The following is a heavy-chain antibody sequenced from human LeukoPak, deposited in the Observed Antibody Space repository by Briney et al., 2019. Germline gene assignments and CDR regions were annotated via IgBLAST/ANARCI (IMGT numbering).Heavy chain of an antibody. CDR3: ARDGGAYCSGGSCYSGWYFDL. CDR1: GGPISSSSYY. D-gene: IGHD2-15*01. J-gene: IGHJ2*01. Sequence: SETLSLTCTVSGGPISSSSYYWGWIRQPPGKGLEWIGSFYYSGNTYYSPSLKSRVTISVDTSKNQFSLKLSSVTAADTAVYYCARDGGAYCSGGSCYSGWYFDLWGRGTLVTVSS. CDR2: FYYSGNT. V-gene: IGHV4-39*07.